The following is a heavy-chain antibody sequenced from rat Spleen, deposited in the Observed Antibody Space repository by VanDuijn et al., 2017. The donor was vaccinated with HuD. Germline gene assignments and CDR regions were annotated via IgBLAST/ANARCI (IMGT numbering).Heavy chain of an antibody. V-gene: IGHV2-63*01. CDR1: GFSLISYA. D-gene: IGHD1-11*01. Sequence: QVQLKESGPGLVQSSQTLSLTCNVSGFSLISYAVNWVRQPPGKGLEWMGRMRYNGDTSYNSVLKSRLSISRDTSKSQVFLKMNSLQIDDTAIYFCTRSYGGYTQHWFAYWGQGTLVTVSS. CDR2: MRYNGDT. J-gene: IGHJ3*01. CDR3: TRSYGGYTQHWFAY.